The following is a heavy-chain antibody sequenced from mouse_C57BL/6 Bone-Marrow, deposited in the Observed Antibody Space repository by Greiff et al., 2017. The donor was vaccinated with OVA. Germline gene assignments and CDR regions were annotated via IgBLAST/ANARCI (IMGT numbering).Heavy chain of an antibody. D-gene: IGHD2-3*01. Sequence: EVMLQQSGPELVKPGASVKISCKASGYTFTDYYMNWVKQSHGKSLEWIGDINPNNGGTSYNQKFKGKATLTVDKSSSTAYMELRSLTSEDSAVYYCASFYDSMDYWGQGTSVTVSS. CDR2: INPNNGGT. J-gene: IGHJ4*01. V-gene: IGHV1-26*01. CDR3: ASFYDSMDY. CDR1: GYTFTDYY.